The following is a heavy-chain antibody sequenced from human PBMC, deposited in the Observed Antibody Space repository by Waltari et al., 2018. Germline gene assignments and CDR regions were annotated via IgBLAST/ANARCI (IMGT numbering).Heavy chain of an antibody. CDR1: GYNFTTYP. J-gene: IGHJ1*01. V-gene: IGHV7-4-1*02. D-gene: IGHD2-2*01. Sequence: QVQLVQSGSELQKPGASVKVSCKASGYNFTTYPINWVRQAPGQGLECMGGSSTNTGNPRNAQGFTGRFVVSLDTSVSTAYLQINSLRVEDTGVYYCARGTPDHATRNEYFHLWGQGTMVTVSS. CDR2: SSTNTGNP. CDR3: ARGTPDHATRNEYFHL.